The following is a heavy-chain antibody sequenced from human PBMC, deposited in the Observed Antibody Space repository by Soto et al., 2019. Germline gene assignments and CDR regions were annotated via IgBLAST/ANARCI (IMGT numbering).Heavy chain of an antibody. CDR1: GGTFSSYA. Sequence: QVQLVQSGAEVKKPGSSVKVSCKASGGTFSSYAISWVRQAPGQGLEWMGGIIPIFGTANYAQKFQGRVTITADESTSTADMELSSLRSEDTAVYYCARDLKDIVLLVYANFFFCGMDVWGQGTTVTVSS. J-gene: IGHJ6*02. D-gene: IGHD2-8*01. CDR3: ARDLKDIVLLVYANFFFCGMDV. V-gene: IGHV1-69*12. CDR2: IIPIFGTA.